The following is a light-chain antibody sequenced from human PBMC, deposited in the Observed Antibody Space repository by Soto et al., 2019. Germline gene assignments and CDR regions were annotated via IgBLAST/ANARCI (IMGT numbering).Light chain of an antibody. CDR1: QSVNNY. Sequence: EIVLTQSPAALALSPGERATRSCRASQSVNNYLAWYQQKPGQAPRLLIYDASNRATGIPARFSGSGSGTDFTLTISSLEPEDFAVYYCQQRSNWITFGQGTQLEIK. CDR3: QQRSNWIT. CDR2: DAS. V-gene: IGKV3-11*01. J-gene: IGKJ5*01.